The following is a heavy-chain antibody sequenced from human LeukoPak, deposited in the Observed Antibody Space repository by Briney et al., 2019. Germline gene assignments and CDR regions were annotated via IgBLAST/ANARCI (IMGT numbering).Heavy chain of an antibody. CDR3: AKASSRSFSSGYYGNAFDI. CDR2: ISWASGSI. Sequence: GRSLRLSCAASGFTFDDYAMHWVRQAPGKGLEWVSGISWASGSIGYADSVKGRCTISRDNAKNSLYLQMNSLRAEDTALYYCAKASSRSFSSGYYGNAFDIWGQGTMVTVSS. CDR1: GFTFDDYA. V-gene: IGHV3-9*01. D-gene: IGHD6-19*01. J-gene: IGHJ3*02.